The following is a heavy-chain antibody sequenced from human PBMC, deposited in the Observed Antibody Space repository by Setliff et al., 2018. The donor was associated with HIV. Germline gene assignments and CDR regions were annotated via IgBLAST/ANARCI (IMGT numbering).Heavy chain of an antibody. D-gene: IGHD3-9*01. CDR3: ARENYDILTGYYMSHGTFDY. CDR2: IYHSGST. Sequence: ETLSLTCTVSGYSISSGYYWGWIRQPPGKGLEWIGSIYHSGSTYYNPSLKSRVIISVDTSKNQFSLKLSSVTAADTAVYYCARENYDILTGYYMSHGTFDYWGQGTLVTVSS. J-gene: IGHJ4*02. V-gene: IGHV4-38-2*02. CDR1: GYSISSGYY.